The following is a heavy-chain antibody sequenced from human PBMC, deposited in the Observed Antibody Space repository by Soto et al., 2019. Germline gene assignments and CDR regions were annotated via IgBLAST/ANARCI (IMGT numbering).Heavy chain of an antibody. V-gene: IGHV4-39*01. Sequence: PSETLSLTCTVSGGSISSSSYYWGWIRQPPGKGLEWIGSIYYSGSTYYNPSLKSRVTISVDTSKNQFSLKLSSVTAADTAVYYCARLITGTSFPIYFWGQGTLVTVSS. CDR2: IYYSGST. J-gene: IGHJ4*02. CDR3: ARLITGTSFPIYF. D-gene: IGHD2-2*01. CDR1: GGSISSSSYY.